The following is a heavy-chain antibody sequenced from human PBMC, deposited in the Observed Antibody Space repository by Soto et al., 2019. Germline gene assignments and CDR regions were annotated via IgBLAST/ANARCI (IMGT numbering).Heavy chain of an antibody. CDR1: GYTFTSYG. J-gene: IGHJ4*02. D-gene: IGHD2-2*01. V-gene: IGHV1-18*01. Sequence: ASVKVSCKASGYTFTSYGISWVRQAPGQGLEWMGWISAYNGNTNYAQKLQGRVTMTTDTSTSTAYMELRSLRSDDTAVYYCARATRNYCSSTSCHSRELPVPFDYWGQGTLVTVSS. CDR2: ISAYNGNT. CDR3: ARATRNYCSSTSCHSRELPVPFDY.